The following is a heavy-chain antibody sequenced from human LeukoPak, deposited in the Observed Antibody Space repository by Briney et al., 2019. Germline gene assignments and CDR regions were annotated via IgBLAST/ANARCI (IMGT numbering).Heavy chain of an antibody. D-gene: IGHD1-14*01. Sequence: PSETLSLTCTVSGASISGHYLTWLRQPPGKGLEWIGYISHIGSTNYNPSLKSRVTISVDTSKNQFSLKLTSVIAADTAVYYCARDRISINALDMWGQGTMVTVSS. J-gene: IGHJ3*02. V-gene: IGHV4-59*11. CDR2: ISHIGST. CDR1: GASISGHY. CDR3: ARDRISINALDM.